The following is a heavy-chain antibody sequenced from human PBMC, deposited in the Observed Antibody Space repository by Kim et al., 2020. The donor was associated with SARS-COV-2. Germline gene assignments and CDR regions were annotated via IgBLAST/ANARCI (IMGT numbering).Heavy chain of an antibody. CDR3: ARPYYGDSGGFYYYYGMDV. CDR1: GGTFSSYA. J-gene: IGHJ6*02. Sequence: SVKVSCKASGGTFSSYAISWVRQAPGQGLEWMGGIIPIFGTANYAQKFQGRVTITADESTSTAYMELSSLRSEDTAVYYCARPYYGDSGGFYYYYGMDVWGQGTRSPSP. CDR2: IIPIFGTA. D-gene: IGHD4-17*01. V-gene: IGHV1-69*13.